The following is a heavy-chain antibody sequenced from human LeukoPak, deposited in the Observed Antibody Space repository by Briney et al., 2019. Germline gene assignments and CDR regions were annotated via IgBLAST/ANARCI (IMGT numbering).Heavy chain of an antibody. CDR1: GGSISSYY. Sequence: PSETLSLICTVSGGSISSYYWSWIRQPPAQGLEWIGYIYYSGSTNYNPSLKSRVTISVDPSKNQFSLKLSSVTAADTAVYSCARGDNRFDPWGQGTLLTVSS. V-gene: IGHV4-59*01. CDR3: ARGDNRFDP. J-gene: IGHJ5*02. CDR2: IYYSGST.